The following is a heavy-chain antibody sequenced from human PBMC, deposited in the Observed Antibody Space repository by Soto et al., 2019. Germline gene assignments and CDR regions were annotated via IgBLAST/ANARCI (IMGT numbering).Heavy chain of an antibody. CDR2: ISSSSGTI. V-gene: IGHV3-48*02. J-gene: IGHJ6*04. D-gene: IGHD3-3*01. CDR1: GFTFRSYS. Sequence: EVQLVESGGGLVQPGGSLRLSCVASGFTFRSYSLNWVRQAPGKGLEWVSYISSSSGTIYYADSVKGRFTISRDNAENSLYLQMNSLRDDDTAVYYCAREDPWSANADDMDVWGKGTTVTVSS. CDR3: AREDPWSANADDMDV.